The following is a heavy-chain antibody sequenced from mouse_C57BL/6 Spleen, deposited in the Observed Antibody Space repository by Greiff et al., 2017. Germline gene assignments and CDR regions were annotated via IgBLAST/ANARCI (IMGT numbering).Heavy chain of an antibody. Sequence: QVQLQQPGAELVRPGSSVKLSCKASGYTFTSYWMHWVKQRPIQGLEWIGNIDPSDSETHYNQKFKDKATLTVDKSSSTAYMPLSSLTSEDSAVYYCAREGTGTYFGVWGTGTTVTVSS. V-gene: IGHV1-52*01. CDR3: AREGTGTYFGV. CDR1: GYTFTSYW. D-gene: IGHD4-1*01. CDR2: IDPSDSET. J-gene: IGHJ1*03.